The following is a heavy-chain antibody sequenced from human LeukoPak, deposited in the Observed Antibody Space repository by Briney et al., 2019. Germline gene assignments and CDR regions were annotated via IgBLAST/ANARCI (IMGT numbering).Heavy chain of an antibody. D-gene: IGHD1-20*01. CDR2: ISAYNGNT. CDR1: GYTFTSYG. CDR3: ARVRLKYKWNDCFDY. V-gene: IGHV1-18*01. Sequence: ASVKVSCKASGYTFTSYGISWVRQAPGQGLEWMGWISAYNGNTNYAQKLQGRVTMTTDTSTSTAYMELRSLRSDDTAVYYCARVRLKYKWNDCFDYWGQGTLVTVSS. J-gene: IGHJ4*02.